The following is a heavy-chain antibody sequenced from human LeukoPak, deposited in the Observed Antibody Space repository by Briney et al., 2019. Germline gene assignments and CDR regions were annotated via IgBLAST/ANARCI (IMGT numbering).Heavy chain of an antibody. J-gene: IGHJ5*02. V-gene: IGHV4-38-2*01. CDR2: IYHSGSS. Sequence: SETLSLTCAVSGYSISSGYYWGWSRQPPGKGLEWIGRIYHSGSSYYNPPLKSRVTISVDTSKNHLSLKLRSVTAAAAAAYYCAEQIAARPHGWLDPWGQGTLVTVSS. CDR3: AEQIAARPHGWLDP. D-gene: IGHD6-6*01. CDR1: GYSISSGYY.